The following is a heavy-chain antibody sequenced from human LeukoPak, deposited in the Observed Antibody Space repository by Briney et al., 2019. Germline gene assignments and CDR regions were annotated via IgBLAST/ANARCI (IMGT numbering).Heavy chain of an antibody. D-gene: IGHD5-18*01. CDR2: IGTVGDT. J-gene: IGHJ4*02. CDR3: ARDWAPRGYSYGLDY. V-gene: IGHV3-13*01. CDR1: GFTFSSSD. Sequence: GGSLRLSCAASGFTFSSSDMHWVRQVIGKGLEWVSAIGTVGDTYYSGSVKGRFTISRENAKNSLYLQMNSLRAGDTAVYYCARDWAPRGYSYGLDYWGQGTLVTVSS.